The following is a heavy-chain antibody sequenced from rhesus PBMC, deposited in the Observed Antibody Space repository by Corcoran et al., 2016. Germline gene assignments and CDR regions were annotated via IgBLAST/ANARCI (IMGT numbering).Heavy chain of an antibody. CDR2: IYGSGGST. Sequence: QVQLQESGPAVVKPSETLSLTCAVSGGSISSSNWWRWIRQSPGKGLEWIGGIYGSGGSTEYNPSLKSRVTISIDTSKNQFSLKLSSVTAVDTAVYYCARQWGIVVIIGYFDLWGPGTPITISS. V-gene: IGHV4-93*02. CDR1: GGSISSSNW. J-gene: IGHJ2*01. D-gene: IGHD3-28*01. CDR3: ARQWGIVVIIGYFDL.